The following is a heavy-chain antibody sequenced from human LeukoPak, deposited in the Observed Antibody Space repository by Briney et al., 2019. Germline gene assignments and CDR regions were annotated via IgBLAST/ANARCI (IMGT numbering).Heavy chain of an antibody. V-gene: IGHV3-21*01. CDR3: ARVREGSSSWYDGYYYYYYMDV. D-gene: IGHD6-13*01. J-gene: IGHJ6*03. Sequence: PGGSLRLSCAASGFTFSSYSMNWVRQAPGKGLEWVSSISSSSSYIYYADSVKGRFTISRDNAKNSLYLQMNSLRAEDTAVYYCARVREGSSSWYDGYYYYYYMDVWGKGTTVTISS. CDR2: ISSSSSYI. CDR1: GFTFSSYS.